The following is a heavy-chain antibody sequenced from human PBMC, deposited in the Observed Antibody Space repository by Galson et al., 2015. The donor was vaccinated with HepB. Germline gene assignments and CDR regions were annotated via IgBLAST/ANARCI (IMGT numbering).Heavy chain of an antibody. CDR1: GGSFSGYY. D-gene: IGHD3-10*01. CDR3: ARARITMVRVSYYFDY. Sequence: SETLSLTCAVYGGSFSGYYWSWIRQPPGKGLEWIGEINHSGSTNYNPSLKSRVTISVDTSKNQFSLKLSSVTAADTAVYYCARARITMVRVSYYFDYWGQGTLVTVSS. J-gene: IGHJ4*02. V-gene: IGHV4-34*01. CDR2: INHSGST.